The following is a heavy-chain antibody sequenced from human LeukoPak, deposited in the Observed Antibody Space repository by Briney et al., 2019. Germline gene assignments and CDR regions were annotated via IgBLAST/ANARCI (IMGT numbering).Heavy chain of an antibody. CDR1: GFTFSNYA. CDR2: SIT. V-gene: IGHV3-23*01. J-gene: IGHJ3*02. D-gene: IGHD3-9*01. Sequence: GGSLRLSCAASGFTFSNYAMSWVRQDPGKGLEWVSASITYYADSVKGRFTISRDNSKNTLYLQMNSLRAEDTAVYYCARDRVLRYFDWLADAFDIWGQGTMVTVSS. CDR3: ARDRVLRYFDWLADAFDI.